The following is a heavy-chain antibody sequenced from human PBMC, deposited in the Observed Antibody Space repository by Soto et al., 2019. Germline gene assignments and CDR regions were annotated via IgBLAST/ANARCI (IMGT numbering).Heavy chain of an antibody. CDR1: GGSISSSSYY. J-gene: IGHJ4*02. D-gene: IGHD6-13*01. CDR3: ASAPRGPLGAAAGPIFD. Sequence: QLQLQESGPGLVKPSETLSLTCTVSGGSISSSSYYWGWIRQPPGKGLEWIGSIYYSGSTYYNPSLKSRVTISVDTSKNQFSLKLSSVTAADTAVYYCASAPRGPLGAAAGPIFDWGQGTLVTVSS. CDR2: IYYSGST. V-gene: IGHV4-39*01.